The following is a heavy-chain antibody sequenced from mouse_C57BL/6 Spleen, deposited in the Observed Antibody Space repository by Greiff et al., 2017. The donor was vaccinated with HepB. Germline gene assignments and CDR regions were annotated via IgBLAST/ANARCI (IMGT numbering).Heavy chain of an antibody. D-gene: IGHD4-1*01. CDR2: ISYSGST. V-gene: IGHV3-1*01. CDR3: ARANWYAMDY. Sequence: EVKVEESGPGMVKPSQSLSLTCTVTGYSITSGYDWHWIRHFPGNKLEWMGYISYSGSTNCNPSLKSRISITHDTSKNHFFLKLNSVTTEDTATYYCARANWYAMDYWGQGTSVTVSS. J-gene: IGHJ4*01. CDR1: GYSITSGYD.